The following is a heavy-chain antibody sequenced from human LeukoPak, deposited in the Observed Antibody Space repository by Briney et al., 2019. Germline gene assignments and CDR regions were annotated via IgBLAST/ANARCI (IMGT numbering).Heavy chain of an antibody. J-gene: IGHJ4*02. Sequence: PSETLSLTCGVSGGSITNTNWWSWVRQPPGQGLEWIGEISLTGLTHYNPSLESRVTVSLDKSKNQLSLNLTSVTAAVTAVYYCSRENGAFSPFSYWGQGTLVTVLS. CDR1: GGSITNTNW. CDR2: ISLTGLT. CDR3: SRENGAFSPFSY. D-gene: IGHD2-8*01. V-gene: IGHV4-4*02.